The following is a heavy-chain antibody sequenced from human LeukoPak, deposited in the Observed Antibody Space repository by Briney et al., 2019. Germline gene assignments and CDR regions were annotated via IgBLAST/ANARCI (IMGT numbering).Heavy chain of an antibody. D-gene: IGHD6-19*01. CDR1: GFTFSSYA. J-gene: IGHJ5*02. CDR2: IIGAGGST. V-gene: IGHV3-23*01. CDR3: ARAGFGSGVPNWFDP. Sequence: GGSLRLSCAASGFTFSSYAMNWVRQAPGRGLESVSAIIGAGGSTYYADSVKGRFTISRDNTKNTLYLQMNSLRAEDTAVYYCARAGFGSGVPNWFDPWGQGTLVTVSS.